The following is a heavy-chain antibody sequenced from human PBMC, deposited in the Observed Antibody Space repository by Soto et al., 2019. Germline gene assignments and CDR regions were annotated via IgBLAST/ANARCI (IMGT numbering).Heavy chain of an antibody. D-gene: IGHD3-10*01. CDR1: GYTFSSYG. V-gene: IGHV1-18*01. Sequence: ASVKVSCKASGYTFSSYGISWVRQAPGQGLEWMGWISAYNGNTNYAQKLQGRVIMTTDTSTSTAYMELRSLRSDDTAVYYCARVWVYYGSVDYWGQGTLVTVSS. J-gene: IGHJ4*02. CDR3: ARVWVYYGSVDY. CDR2: ISAYNGNT.